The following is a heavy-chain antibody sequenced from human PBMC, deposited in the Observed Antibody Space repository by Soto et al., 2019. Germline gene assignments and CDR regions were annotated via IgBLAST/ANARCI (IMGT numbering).Heavy chain of an antibody. V-gene: IGHV4-59*01. CDR2: IFYSGNT. J-gene: IGHJ4*02. D-gene: IGHD4-17*01. Sequence: QVQLQESGPGLVKPSETLSLTCTVSGGYITNYYWSWIRQPPGKGLEWIGYIFYSGNTNYNPSLRSRVTISVDTSKNHFSRRLNSVTAADTAVYYCARDSGYGDPFDYWGQGTLVTVSS. CDR1: GGYITNYY. CDR3: ARDSGYGDPFDY.